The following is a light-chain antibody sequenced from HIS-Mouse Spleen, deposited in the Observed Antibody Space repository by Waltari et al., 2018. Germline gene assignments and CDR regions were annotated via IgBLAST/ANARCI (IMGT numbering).Light chain of an antibody. J-gene: IGLJ2*01. CDR3: YSTDSSGNHRV. CDR2: EDS. Sequence: SYELTQPPSVSVSPGQTARITCSGDALPKKYAYWYQQKSGQAPVLGIYEDSKRPSGIPERFSGSSSGTMATLTISGAQVEDKADYYCYSTDSSGNHRVFGGGTKLTVL. CDR1: ALPKKY. V-gene: IGLV3-10*01.